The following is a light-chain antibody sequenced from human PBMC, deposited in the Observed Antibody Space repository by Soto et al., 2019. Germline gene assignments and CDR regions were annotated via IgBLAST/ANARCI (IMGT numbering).Light chain of an antibody. CDR3: CSYAGGYTLYV. CDR1: SRDVGGYNY. J-gene: IGLJ1*01. CDR2: DVN. Sequence: QSALTQPRLVSGSPGQSVTISWTGTSRDVGGYNYVSWYQQHPGKAPKLIIYDVNERPSGVSDRFSGSKSGNTASLTISGLQAEDEADYYCCSYAGGYTLYVFGTGTKLTVL. V-gene: IGLV2-11*01.